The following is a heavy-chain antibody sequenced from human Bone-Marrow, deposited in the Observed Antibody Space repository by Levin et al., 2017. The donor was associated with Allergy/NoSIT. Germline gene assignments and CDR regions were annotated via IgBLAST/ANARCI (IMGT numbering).Heavy chain of an antibody. CDR1: GFNFDDYA. CDR2: ITWNSGTI. V-gene: IGHV3-9*01. Sequence: GGSLRLSCVASGFNFDDYAMHWVRQAPGKGLEWVSDITWNSGTIGYADSAKGRFTISRDNAKNSLYLQMNSLRAEDTALYYCVKDRGAGRYYFDDWGQGTLVTVSS. J-gene: IGHJ4*02. CDR3: VKDRGAGRYYFDD. D-gene: IGHD4/OR15-4a*01.